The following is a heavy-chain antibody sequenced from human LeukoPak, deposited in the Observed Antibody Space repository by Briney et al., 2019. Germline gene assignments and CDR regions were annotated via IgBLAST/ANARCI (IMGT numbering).Heavy chain of an antibody. CDR3: ARHPRRYYDFDY. CDR2: IYHSGST. CDR1: GYSISSGYY. D-gene: IGHD3-3*01. V-gene: IGHV4-38-2*01. J-gene: IGHJ4*02. Sequence: PSETLSLTCAVSGYSISSGYYWGWIRQPPGKGLEWIGSIYHSGSTYYNPSLKSRVTISVDTSTNQISLKLSSVTAADTAVYYCARHPRRYYDFDYWGQGTLVTVSS.